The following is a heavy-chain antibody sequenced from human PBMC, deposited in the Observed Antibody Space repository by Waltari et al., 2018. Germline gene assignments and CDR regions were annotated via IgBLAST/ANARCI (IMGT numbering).Heavy chain of an antibody. Sequence: QVQLVESGGGVVQPGGSLRLSCAASGFTFSSYGMHWVRQAPGKGLEWVAFIRYDGSNKYYADSVKGRFTISRDNSKNTLYLQMNSLGAEDTAVYYCANRPPTAAGSKWGQGTLVTVSS. V-gene: IGHV3-30*02. CDR2: IRYDGSNK. J-gene: IGHJ4*02. CDR1: GFTFSSYG. D-gene: IGHD6-13*01. CDR3: ANRPPTAAGSK.